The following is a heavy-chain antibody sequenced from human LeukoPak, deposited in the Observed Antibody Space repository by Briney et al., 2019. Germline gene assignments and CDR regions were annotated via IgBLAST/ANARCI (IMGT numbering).Heavy chain of an antibody. V-gene: IGHV1-2*02. CDR3: ASLYFSDIFYFDY. D-gene: IGHD3-22*01. Sequence: ASVKVSCKASGYTFTDYFLHWVRQAPGQGLEWMGWISPKSGVSNCTHKFQRRVTMTRDTSISTAYLELTRLRSDDTAVYYCASLYFSDIFYFDYWGQGNRLTVSS. J-gene: IGHJ4*02. CDR2: ISPKSGVS. CDR1: GYTFTDYF.